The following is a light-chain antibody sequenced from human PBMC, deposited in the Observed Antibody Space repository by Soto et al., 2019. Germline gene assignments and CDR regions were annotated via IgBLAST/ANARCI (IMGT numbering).Light chain of an antibody. Sequence: DIQMTQSPSTLSASVGDRVTITCRASQSISPWLAWYQQKPGKAPKLLIYDVSRLEGGVPSRFSGSGSGTEFTLTINSLHPDDSATYYCQQYNTYCTFAQGTKVEI. CDR2: DVS. CDR1: QSISPW. V-gene: IGKV1-5*01. J-gene: IGKJ1*01. CDR3: QQYNTYCT.